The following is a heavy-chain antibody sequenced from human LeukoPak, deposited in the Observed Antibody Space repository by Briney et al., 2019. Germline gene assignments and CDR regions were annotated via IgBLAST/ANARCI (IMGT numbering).Heavy chain of an antibody. Sequence: GGSLRLSCAASGFTFNNYAMTWVRPPPAKGLQWVSTINGGDNGDNTYYADSVKGRFTVSRDNSKNTVYLQMNSLRVEDTAVYYCARDGIQLPDTLDYWGLGTLVTVSS. D-gene: IGHD1-1*01. V-gene: IGHV3-23*01. CDR3: ARDGIQLPDTLDY. CDR1: GFTFNNYA. J-gene: IGHJ4*02. CDR2: INGGDNGDNT.